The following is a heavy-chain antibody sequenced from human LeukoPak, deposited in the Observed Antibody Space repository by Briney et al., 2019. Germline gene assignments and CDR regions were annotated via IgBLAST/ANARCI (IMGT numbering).Heavy chain of an antibody. CDR2: ISSSGSTI. J-gene: IGHJ4*02. V-gene: IGHV3-48*03. D-gene: IGHD3-16*02. CDR1: GCAFRTYE. CDR3: ARESRAGYDDVWESYRYTGLDY. Sequence: GGSLRLSCAASGCAFRTYEMNWVRQAPGKGLEWVSYISSSGSTIYYADSVKGRFTISRDNAKKSLYLQMNSLRAEDTAVYYCARESRAGYDDVWESYRYTGLDYWGQGTLVTVSS.